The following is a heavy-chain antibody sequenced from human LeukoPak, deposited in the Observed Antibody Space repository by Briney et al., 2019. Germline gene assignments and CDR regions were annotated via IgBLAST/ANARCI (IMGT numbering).Heavy chain of an antibody. CDR1: GYIFTSYG. CDR3: TAVAGTIDFDY. J-gene: IGHJ4*02. CDR2: ISAYNGNT. Sequence: ASVKVSCKASGYIFTSYGISWVRQAPGQGLEWMGWISAYNGNTNYAQKLQGRVTMTTDTSTSTAYMELRSLRSDDTAVYYCTAVAGTIDFDYWGQGTLVTVSS. V-gene: IGHV1-18*01. D-gene: IGHD6-19*01.